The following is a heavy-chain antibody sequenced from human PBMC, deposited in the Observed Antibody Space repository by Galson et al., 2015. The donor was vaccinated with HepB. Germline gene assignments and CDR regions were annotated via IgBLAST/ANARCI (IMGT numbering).Heavy chain of an antibody. CDR1: GFTFSSYA. CDR3: AKQIDPKLYFDY. J-gene: IGHJ4*02. V-gene: IGHV3-23*01. CDR2: ISGRGGST. D-gene: IGHD2/OR15-2a*01. Sequence: SLRLSCAASGFTFSSYAMNWVRQTPGKGLEWVSGISGRGGSTYYADSVKGRFTISRDNSKNTLYLHMSSLRAEDTAVHYCAKQIDPKLYFDYWGQGTLVTVSS.